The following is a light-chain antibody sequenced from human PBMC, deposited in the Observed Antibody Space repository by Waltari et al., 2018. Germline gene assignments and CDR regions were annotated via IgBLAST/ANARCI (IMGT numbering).Light chain of an antibody. Sequence: DIQMTQSPSTLSASIGDRVTITCRASQSISSWLAWYQQKPGKAPKLRIYKASSLESGVPSRFSGSGSGTEFTLTISSLQPDDFATYYCQQYNAYPLTFGGGTKVEIK. V-gene: IGKV1-5*03. CDR1: QSISSW. CDR3: QQYNAYPLT. J-gene: IGKJ4*01. CDR2: KAS.